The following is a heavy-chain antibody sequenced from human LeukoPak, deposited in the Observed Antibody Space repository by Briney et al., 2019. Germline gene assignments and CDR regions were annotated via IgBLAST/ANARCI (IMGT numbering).Heavy chain of an antibody. J-gene: IGHJ5*02. D-gene: IGHD2-21*02. V-gene: IGHV1-18*01. CDR3: ARDNSVRDTAWWFDP. CDR1: GYTFTSYG. Sequence: ASVKVSCKTSGYTFTSYGITWVRQAPGQGLEWMGWISTYNGNTNYAQKFQGRVTMTTDTSTSTAYMELRSLRSDDTAVYYCARDNSVRDTAWWFDPWGQGTLVTVSS. CDR2: ISTYNGNT.